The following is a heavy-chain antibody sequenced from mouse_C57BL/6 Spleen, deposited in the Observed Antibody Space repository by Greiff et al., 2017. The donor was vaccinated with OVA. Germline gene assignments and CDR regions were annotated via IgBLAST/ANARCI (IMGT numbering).Heavy chain of an antibody. CDR3: ARSGNYGSTWYFDV. J-gene: IGHJ1*03. CDR2: IDPSDSYT. V-gene: IGHV1-69*01. CDR1: GYTFTSYW. D-gene: IGHD1-1*01. Sequence: QVQLQQPGAELVMPGASVKLSCKASGYTFTSYWMHWVKQRPGQGLEWIGEIDPSDSYTNYNQKFKGKSTLTVDKSSSTAYMQLSSLTSEDSAVYYCARSGNYGSTWYFDVWGTGTTVTVSS.